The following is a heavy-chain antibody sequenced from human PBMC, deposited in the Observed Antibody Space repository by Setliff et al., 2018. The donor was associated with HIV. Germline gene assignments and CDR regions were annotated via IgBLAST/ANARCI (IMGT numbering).Heavy chain of an antibody. CDR1: GGSISSYY. CDR2: IYNNENT. J-gene: IGHJ4*02. Sequence: LSLTCTVSGGSISSYYWSWIRQPPGKGLECIGYIYNNENTNYNLSLKSRVTISVDTSRNQFSLKLSSVTAADTAVYYCARGGLRLGELSLFHDSWGQGVLVTVSS. V-gene: IGHV4-59*01. CDR3: ARGGLRLGELSLFHDS. D-gene: IGHD3-16*02.